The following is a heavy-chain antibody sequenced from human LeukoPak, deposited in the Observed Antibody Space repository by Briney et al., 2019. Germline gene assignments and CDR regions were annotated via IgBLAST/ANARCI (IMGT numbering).Heavy chain of an antibody. Sequence: GASVKVSCKASGGTFISYAISWVRQAPGQGLEWMGGIIPIFGTANYAQKFQGRVTITADESTSTAYMELSSLRSEDTAVYYCASSRIAAAGTSDYWGQGTLVTVSS. V-gene: IGHV1-69*13. CDR2: IIPIFGTA. J-gene: IGHJ4*02. CDR3: ASSRIAAAGTSDY. CDR1: GGTFISYA. D-gene: IGHD6-13*01.